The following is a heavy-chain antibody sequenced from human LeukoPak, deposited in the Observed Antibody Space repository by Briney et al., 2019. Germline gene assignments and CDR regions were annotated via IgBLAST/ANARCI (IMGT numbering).Heavy chain of an antibody. D-gene: IGHD6-6*01. Sequence: SETLSLTCAVYGGSFSGYYWSWIRQPPGKGLEWIGEINHSGGTNYNPSLKRRVTISVDTSKNQFSLKLSSVTAADTAVYYCARFSRAARPLRSPPWFDPWGQGTLVTVSS. CDR3: ARFSRAARPLRSPPWFDP. CDR1: GGSFSGYY. V-gene: IGHV4-34*01. J-gene: IGHJ5*02. CDR2: INHSGGT.